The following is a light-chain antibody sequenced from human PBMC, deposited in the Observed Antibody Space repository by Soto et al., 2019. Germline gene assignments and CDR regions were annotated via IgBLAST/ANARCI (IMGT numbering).Light chain of an antibody. Sequence: EIVMTQSPATLSVCPGERATLSCRASQSVSSNLAWYQQKPGQAPRLLIYGASTRATGIPARFSGSGSGTEFTLTISSLQSEDFALYYCQQYQNLWTFGQGTKVDIK. J-gene: IGKJ1*01. V-gene: IGKV3-15*01. CDR1: QSVSSN. CDR3: QQYQNLWT. CDR2: GAS.